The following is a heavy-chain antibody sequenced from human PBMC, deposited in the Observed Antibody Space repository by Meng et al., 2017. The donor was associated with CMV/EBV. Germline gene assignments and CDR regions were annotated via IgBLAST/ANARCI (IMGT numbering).Heavy chain of an antibody. D-gene: IGHD3-22*01. J-gene: IGHJ4*02. CDR2: ISGSGGST. CDR1: GFTVSSNY. CDR3: AKAFYYYDSSGPYYFDY. V-gene: IGHV3-23*01. Sequence: LKISCAASGFTVSSNYMSWVRQAPGKGLEWVSAISGSGGSTYYADSVKGRFTISRDNSKNTLYLQMNSLRAEDTAVYYCAKAFYYYDSSGPYYFDYWGQGTLVTVSS.